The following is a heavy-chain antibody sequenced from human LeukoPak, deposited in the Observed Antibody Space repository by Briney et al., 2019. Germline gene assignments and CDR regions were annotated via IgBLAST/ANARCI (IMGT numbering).Heavy chain of an antibody. Sequence: GGSLRLSCAASGFTFSSYWMTWVRQAPGKGLEWVANIKRDGSAKYYVDSVKGRFTISRDNAKNSLYLQMNSLRAEDTAVYYCASEASYYYGMDVWGKGTTVTISS. V-gene: IGHV3-7*01. J-gene: IGHJ6*04. CDR3: ASEASYYYGMDV. CDR1: GFTFSSYW. D-gene: IGHD3-16*01. CDR2: IKRDGSAK.